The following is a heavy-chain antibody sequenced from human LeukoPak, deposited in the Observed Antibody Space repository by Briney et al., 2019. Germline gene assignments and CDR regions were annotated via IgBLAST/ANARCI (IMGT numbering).Heavy chain of an antibody. V-gene: IGHV1-69*05. CDR1: GGTFSSYA. CDR2: IIPIFGTA. D-gene: IGHD5-24*01. Sequence: ASVKVSCKASGGTFSSYAISWVRQAPGQGLEWMGGIIPIFGTANYAQKFQGRVTITTDESTSTAYMELSSLRSEDTAVYYCARLEMAFGGENWFDPWGQGTLVTVSS. CDR3: ARLEMAFGGENWFDP. J-gene: IGHJ5*02.